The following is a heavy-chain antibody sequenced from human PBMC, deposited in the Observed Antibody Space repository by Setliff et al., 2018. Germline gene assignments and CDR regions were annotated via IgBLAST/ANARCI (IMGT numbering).Heavy chain of an antibody. CDR3: ARGNSGGDY. J-gene: IGHJ4*02. Sequence: GGSLRLSCAASGFTFRTFSMHWVRQAPGKGLEWVSSISPDSIHIYYADSVKGRLTISRDNAWDSLYLQMNSLGAEDTAVYYCARGNSGGDYWGQGTLVTVSS. D-gene: IGHD6-25*01. CDR2: ISPDSIHI. V-gene: IGHV3-21*01. CDR1: GFTFRTFS.